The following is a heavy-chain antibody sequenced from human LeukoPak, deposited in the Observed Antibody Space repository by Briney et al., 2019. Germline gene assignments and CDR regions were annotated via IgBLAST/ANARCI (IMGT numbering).Heavy chain of an antibody. Sequence: GGSLRLSCAASGFTFSTYEMNWVRQAPGKGLEWVSYISSSGSTIYYADSVKGRFTISRDNAKNSLYLQMNSLRAEDTAVYYCARVEMATIMDYWGQGTLVTVSS. CDR2: ISSSGSTI. V-gene: IGHV3-48*03. J-gene: IGHJ4*02. D-gene: IGHD5-24*01. CDR3: ARVEMATIMDY. CDR1: GFTFSTYE.